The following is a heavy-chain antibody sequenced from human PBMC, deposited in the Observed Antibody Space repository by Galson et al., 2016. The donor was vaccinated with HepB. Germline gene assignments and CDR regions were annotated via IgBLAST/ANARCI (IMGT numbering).Heavy chain of an antibody. CDR1: RYTFTTYW. D-gene: IGHD4-17*01. V-gene: IGHV1-46*01. CDR2: INPSGGGT. J-gene: IGHJ4*02. Sequence: SVKVSCKASRYTFTTYWMHWVRQAPGQGLEWVGVINPSGGGTSYAQKFQGRVSMTSDTSTSTVYMQLISLRSEDTAVYYCARPFYGEYYYFVYWGQGTLVIVSS. CDR3: ARPFYGEYYYFVY.